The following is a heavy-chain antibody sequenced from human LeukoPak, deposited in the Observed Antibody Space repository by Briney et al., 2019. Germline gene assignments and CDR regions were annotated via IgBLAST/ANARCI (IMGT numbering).Heavy chain of an antibody. CDR2: ISAYNGNT. V-gene: IGHV1-18*01. CDR1: GYTFTSYG. D-gene: IGHD2-2*02. J-gene: IGHJ4*02. CDR3: ARDRWRSSTSCYKGNFDY. Sequence: ASVKVSCKASGYTFTSYGISWVRQAPGQGLEWMGWISAYNGNTNYAQKLQGRVTMTTDTSTSTAYMELRSLRSDDTAVYYCARDRWRSSTSCYKGNFDYWGQGTLVTVSS.